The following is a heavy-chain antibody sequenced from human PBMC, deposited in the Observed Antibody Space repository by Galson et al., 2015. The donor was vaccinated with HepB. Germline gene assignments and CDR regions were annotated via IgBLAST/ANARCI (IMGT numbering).Heavy chain of an antibody. J-gene: IGHJ4*02. V-gene: IGHV3-21*01. CDR2: INSISNYI. D-gene: IGHD2-15*01. Sequence: SLRLSCAASGFTFSTYTMNWVRQAPGKGLEWVSSINSISNYIYYADSVKGRFTISRDNAKNSLYLQMNSLRAEDTAVYYCVREGYHYWEFDCWGQGTLVTVSS. CDR3: VREGYHYWEFDC. CDR1: GFTFSTYT.